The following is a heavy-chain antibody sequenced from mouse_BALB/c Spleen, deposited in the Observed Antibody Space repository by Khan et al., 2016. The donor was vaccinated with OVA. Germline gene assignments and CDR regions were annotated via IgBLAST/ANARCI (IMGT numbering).Heavy chain of an antibody. J-gene: IGHJ4*01. CDR1: GYTFTTAG. CDR3: ARGGADYYRNEGGAMEY. CDR2: INTHSGVP. D-gene: IGHD2-5*01. V-gene: IGHV9-4*02. Sequence: QIQLVQSGPELKKPGETVRISCKASGYTFTTAGIQWVQKMPGKGLKWIGWINTHSGVPKYAEDFKGRFAFSLEISVNTVYLQITNLKNEDTATYFCARGGADYYRNEGGAMEYWGQGTSVTVSS.